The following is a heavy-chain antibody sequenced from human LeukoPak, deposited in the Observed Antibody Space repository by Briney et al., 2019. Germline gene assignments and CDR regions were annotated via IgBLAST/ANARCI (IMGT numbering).Heavy chain of an antibody. D-gene: IGHD1-26*01. J-gene: IGHJ4*02. CDR2: IYSGGST. Sequence: ESGGSLRLSCAASGFTVSSNYMSCVRQAPGKGLEWVSVIYSGGSTYYADSVKGRFTISRDNSKNTLYLQMNSLRAEDTAVYYCASSIVGAPPDYWGQGTLVTVSS. CDR3: ASSIVGAPPDY. V-gene: IGHV3-66*01. CDR1: GFTVSSNY.